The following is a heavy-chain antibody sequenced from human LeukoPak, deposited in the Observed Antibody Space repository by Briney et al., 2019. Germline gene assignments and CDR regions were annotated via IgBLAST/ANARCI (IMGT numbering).Heavy chain of an antibody. CDR1: GGSISSSSYY. Sequence: PSETLSLTCTVSGGSISSSSYYWGWIRQPPGKGLEWIGSIYDSGSTYYNPSLKSRVTISVDTSKNQFSLKLSSVTAADTAVYYCARVFVGPSTEQWLVRGPFDYWGQGTLVTVSS. V-gene: IGHV4-39*07. CDR2: IYDSGST. D-gene: IGHD6-19*01. CDR3: ARVFVGPSTEQWLVRGPFDY. J-gene: IGHJ4*02.